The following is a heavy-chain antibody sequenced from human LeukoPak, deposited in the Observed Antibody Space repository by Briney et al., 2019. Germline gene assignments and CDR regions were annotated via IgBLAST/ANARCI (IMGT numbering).Heavy chain of an antibody. CDR3: ARDPYSSSPL. Sequence: GRSLRLSCAASGFTFSSYAMHWVRQAPGKGLEWVAVISYDGSNKYYADSVKGRFTISRDNSKNTLYLQMNSLRAEDTAVYYCARDPYSSSPLWDQGTLVTVSS. CDR2: ISYDGSNK. V-gene: IGHV3-30-3*01. J-gene: IGHJ4*02. D-gene: IGHD6-6*01. CDR1: GFTFSSYA.